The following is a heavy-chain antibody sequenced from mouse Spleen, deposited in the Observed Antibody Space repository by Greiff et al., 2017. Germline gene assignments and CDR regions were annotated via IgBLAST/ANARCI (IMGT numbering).Heavy chain of an antibody. CDR1: GYTFTSYW. CDR3: ARSGPARATSWFAY. Sequence: QVQLQQPGAELVMPGASVKLSCKASGYTFTSYWMHWVKQRPGQGLEWIGEIDPSDSYTNYNQKFKGKATLTVDKSSSTAYMQLSSLTSEDSAVYYCARSGPARATSWFAYWGQGTLVTVSA. J-gene: IGHJ3*01. CDR2: IDPSDSYT. V-gene: IGHV1-69*01. D-gene: IGHD3-1*01.